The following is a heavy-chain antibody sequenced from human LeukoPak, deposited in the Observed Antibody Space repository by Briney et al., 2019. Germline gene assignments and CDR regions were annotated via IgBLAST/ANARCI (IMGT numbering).Heavy chain of an antibody. CDR3: ARENGDYGYYYMDV. D-gene: IGHD4-17*01. J-gene: IGHJ6*03. Sequence: GGSLRLSCAASGFTFSSYWMSWVRQAPGKGLEWVANIKQDGSEKYYVDSVKGRFTISRDNAKNSLYLQMNSLRAEDTAVYYRARENGDYGYYYMDVWPKVTTVTVSS. V-gene: IGHV3-7*01. CDR2: IKQDGSEK. CDR1: GFTFSSYW.